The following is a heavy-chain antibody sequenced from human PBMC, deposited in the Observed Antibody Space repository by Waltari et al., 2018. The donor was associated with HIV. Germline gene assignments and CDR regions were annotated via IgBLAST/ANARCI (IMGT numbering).Heavy chain of an antibody. CDR2: IQLNGNT. V-gene: IGHV4-31*03. CDR3: VRGVYCGGACYSGADY. Sequence: VQLQESGPGLVKPSQTLSLTCTVPRGSLRSGMYYWTWIRQRPGMGLEWIGYIQLNGNTFYNPSLRSRIVMLLDTSKNQFSLKLTSVTVADTAVYYCVRGVYCGGACYSGADYWGQGTLVTVSS. J-gene: IGHJ4*02. CDR1: RGSLRSGMYY. D-gene: IGHD2-21*02.